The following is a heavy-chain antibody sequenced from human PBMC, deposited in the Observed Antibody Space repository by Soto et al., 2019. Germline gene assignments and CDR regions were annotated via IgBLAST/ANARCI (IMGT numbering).Heavy chain of an antibody. Sequence: EVQLVESGGGLVQPGGSLRLSCAASGFTVSSNYMSWVRQAPGKGLEWVSVIYSGGSTYYADSVKGRFTISRHKSKNTLYLQMNSLRAEDTAVYYCARVDYGDYVAAFDIWGQGTMVTVSS. V-gene: IGHV3-53*04. CDR1: GFTVSSNY. J-gene: IGHJ3*02. CDR2: IYSGGST. CDR3: ARVDYGDYVAAFDI. D-gene: IGHD4-17*01.